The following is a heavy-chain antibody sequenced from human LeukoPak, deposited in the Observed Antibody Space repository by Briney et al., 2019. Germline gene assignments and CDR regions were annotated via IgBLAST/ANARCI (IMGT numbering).Heavy chain of an antibody. CDR1: GGSFSGYY. CDR3: ASVYDSSGYYPF. Sequence: SETLSLTCAVYGGSFSGYYWSWIRQPPGKGLEWIGEINHSGSTNYNPSLKSRVTISVDTSKNQFSLKLSSVTAADTAVYYCASVYDSSGYYPFWGQGSLVTVSS. D-gene: IGHD3-22*01. V-gene: IGHV4-34*01. J-gene: IGHJ4*02. CDR2: INHSGST.